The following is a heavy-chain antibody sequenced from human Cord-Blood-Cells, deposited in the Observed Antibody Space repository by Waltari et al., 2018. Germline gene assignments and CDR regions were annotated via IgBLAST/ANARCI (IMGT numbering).Heavy chain of an antibody. CDR3: SRTSVSDTTVYCSGGSCYFDY. V-gene: IGHV4-39*01. Sequence: QLQLQESGPGLVKPSETLSLTCTVSGGSISSSSYYWGWIRQPPGKGLEWIGSIYYSGSTYDNRSLKSRDTMSVDTSKNLFFLKLSSLTAADTAVYYCSRTSVSDTTVYCSGGSCYFDYWGQGTLVTVSS. CDR2: IYYSGST. J-gene: IGHJ4*02. CDR1: GGSISSSSYY. D-gene: IGHD2-15*01.